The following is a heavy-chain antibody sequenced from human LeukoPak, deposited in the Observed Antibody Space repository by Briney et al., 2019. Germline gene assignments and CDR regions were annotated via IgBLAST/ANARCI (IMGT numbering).Heavy chain of an antibody. CDR3: ARGGYYGSSSSPFGTFDI. V-gene: IGHV3-33*01. D-gene: IGHD3-10*01. CDR1: GFTFSSYG. Sequence: SGGSLRLSCAASGFTFSSYGMHWVRQAPGKGLEWVAVIWYDGSNKYYADSVKGRFTISRDNSKNTLYLQMNSLRAEDTAVYYCARGGYYGSSSSPFGTFDIWGQGTMVTVSS. CDR2: IWYDGSNK. J-gene: IGHJ3*02.